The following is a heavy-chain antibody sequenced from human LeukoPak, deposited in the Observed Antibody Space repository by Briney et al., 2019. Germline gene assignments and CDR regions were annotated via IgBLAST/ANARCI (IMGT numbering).Heavy chain of an antibody. CDR2: IYSGGKT. V-gene: IGHV3-66*01. CDR1: GFSVSSDY. CDR3: ARDLVVAGTYGFGN. D-gene: IGHD2-15*01. J-gene: IGHJ4*02. Sequence: GGSLRLSCAASGFSVSSDYISWVRQAPGKGLEWVSSIYSGGKTLYADSVKDRFTISRDNSENTLHLQMTSLRVEDAAMYYCARDLVVAGTYGFGNWGQGTLVTVSS.